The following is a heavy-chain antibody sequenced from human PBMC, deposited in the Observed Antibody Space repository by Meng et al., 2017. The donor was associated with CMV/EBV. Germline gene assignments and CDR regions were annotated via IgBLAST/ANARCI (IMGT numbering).Heavy chain of an antibody. Sequence: GSLRLSCTVSGGSISSSSYYWGWIRQPPGKGLEWIGSIYYSGSTYYNPSLKSRVTISVGTSKNQFSLKLSSVTAADTAVYYCARQNAMVRGVIAGWGQGTLVTVSS. D-gene: IGHD3-10*01. CDR2: IYYSGST. CDR1: GGSISSSSYY. CDR3: ARQNAMVRGVIAG. V-gene: IGHV4-39*01. J-gene: IGHJ4*02.